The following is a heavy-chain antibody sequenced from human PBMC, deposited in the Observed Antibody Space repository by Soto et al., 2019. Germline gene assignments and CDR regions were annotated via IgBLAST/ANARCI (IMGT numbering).Heavy chain of an antibody. CDR3: AREPLYRIAVAGRALSYYYYYMDV. D-gene: IGHD6-19*01. Sequence: GGSLRLSCAASGFTVSSNYMSWVRQAPGKGLEWVSVIYSGGSTYYADSVKGRFTISRHNSKNTLYLQMNSLRAEDTAVYYCAREPLYRIAVAGRALSYYYYYMDVWGKGTTVTVSS. V-gene: IGHV3-53*04. J-gene: IGHJ6*03. CDR1: GFTVSSNY. CDR2: IYSGGST.